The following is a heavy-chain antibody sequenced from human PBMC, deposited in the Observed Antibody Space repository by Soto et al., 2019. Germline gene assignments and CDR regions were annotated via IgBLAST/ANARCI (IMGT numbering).Heavy chain of an antibody. CDR2: IYYSGHT. J-gene: IGHJ4*02. V-gene: IGHV4-31*03. CDR3: TRANWYSEY. Sequence: SETLSLTCTVSGGSIRGADYYWTWIRQHPGKGMEWIGFIYYSGHTTYSPSLRSRVTISVDTSKNQLYLSLTSVTAADTAIYSCTRANWYSEYWGQATLATFSS. D-gene: IGHD7-27*01. CDR1: GGSIRGADYY.